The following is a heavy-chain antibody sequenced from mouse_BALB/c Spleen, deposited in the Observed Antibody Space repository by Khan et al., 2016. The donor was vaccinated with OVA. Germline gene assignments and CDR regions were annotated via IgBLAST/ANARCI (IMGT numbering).Heavy chain of an antibody. J-gene: IGHJ2*01. CDR1: GYTFTDYV. Sequence: QIQLVQSGPELKKPGETVKISCKASGYTFTDYVMNWVKQAPGKGLRWMGWINTYTGEPTYADDFKGRFAFSLETSASTAYLQINNLKNEDTATXFCERFHGGYWGQGTTLTVSS. CDR2: INTYTGEP. CDR3: ERFHGGY. V-gene: IGHV9-3-1*01.